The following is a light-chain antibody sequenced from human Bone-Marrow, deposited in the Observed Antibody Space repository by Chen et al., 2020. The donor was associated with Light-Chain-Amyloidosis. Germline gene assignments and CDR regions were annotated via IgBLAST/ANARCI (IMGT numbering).Light chain of an antibody. V-gene: IGLV2-14*01. CDR3: SSLTSSSSYV. Sequence: QSALTQPASVSGCPGKSITISCTGTSGDVGTYYYVSWYQKHPGKAPKVRIYAVRNRRSGVSNRFSGSKSGNTASLTISGLQAEDESDYYCSSLTSSSSYVFGPGTKVTVL. J-gene: IGLJ1*01. CDR1: SGDVGTYYY. CDR2: AVR.